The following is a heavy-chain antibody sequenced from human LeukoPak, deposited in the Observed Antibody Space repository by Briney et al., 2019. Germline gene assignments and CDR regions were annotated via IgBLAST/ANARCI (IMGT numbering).Heavy chain of an antibody. J-gene: IGHJ4*02. Sequence: GGSLRLSCAASGFTFSSYSMNWVRQAPGKGLEWVSSISSSSSYIYYADSVKGRFTISRDNAKNSLYLQMNSLRAEDTAVYYCASSFFNYGDYGWGQGTLVTVSS. D-gene: IGHD4-17*01. CDR1: GFTFSSYS. CDR2: ISSSSSYI. CDR3: ASSFFNYGDYG. V-gene: IGHV3-21*01.